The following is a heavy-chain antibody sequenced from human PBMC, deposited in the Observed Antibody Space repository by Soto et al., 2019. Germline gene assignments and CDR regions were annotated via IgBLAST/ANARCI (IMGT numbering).Heavy chain of an antibody. D-gene: IGHD3-3*01. V-gene: IGHV4-59*01. J-gene: IGHJ6*02. CDR2: IYYSGST. CDR3: ARGDFWSGYQNYYGMDV. Sequence: SETLSLTCTVSGGSISSYYWSWIRQPPGKGLEWIGYIYYSGSTNYNPSLKSRVTISVDTSKNQFSLKLSSVTAADTAVYYCARGDFWSGYQNYYGMDVWGQGTTVTVSS. CDR1: GGSISSYY.